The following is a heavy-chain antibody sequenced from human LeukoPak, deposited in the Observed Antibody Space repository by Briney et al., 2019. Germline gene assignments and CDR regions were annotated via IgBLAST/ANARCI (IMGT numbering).Heavy chain of an antibody. Sequence: GRSLRLSCAASGFTFSNYGMHWVRQAPGKGLEWVAVISYEGSNKLSADSVKGRFTISRDNSKNTLYLQMNSLRAEDTAVYYCAKEGTMVRGLTLDQWGQGTLVTVSS. D-gene: IGHD3-10*01. CDR1: GFTFSNYG. CDR3: AKEGTMVRGLTLDQ. V-gene: IGHV3-30*18. J-gene: IGHJ4*02. CDR2: ISYEGSNK.